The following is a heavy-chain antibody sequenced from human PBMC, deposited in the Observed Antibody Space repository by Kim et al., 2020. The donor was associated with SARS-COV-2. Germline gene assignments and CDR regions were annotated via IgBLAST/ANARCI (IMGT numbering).Heavy chain of an antibody. D-gene: IGHD5-18*01. CDR1: GFTFSSYA. Sequence: GGSLRLSCAASGFTFSSYAMHWVRQAPGKGLEWVAVISYDGSNKYYADSVKGQFTISRDNSKNTLYLQMNSLRAEDTAVYYCARDGSVQLWFEGGYFDYWGQGTLVTVSS. J-gene: IGHJ4*02. CDR2: ISYDGSNK. CDR3: ARDGSVQLWFEGGYFDY. V-gene: IGHV3-30-3*01.